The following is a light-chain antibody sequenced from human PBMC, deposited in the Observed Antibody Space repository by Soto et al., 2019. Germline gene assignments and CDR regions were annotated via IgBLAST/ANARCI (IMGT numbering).Light chain of an antibody. CDR2: AVS. V-gene: IGKV3-20*01. CDR1: QSVDSRY. J-gene: IGKJ2*03. Sequence: DIVLTQSPGTLSLSPGERATLSCRASQSVDSRYLAWYQQKPGQAPRLVIHAVSRRATGIPDRFSGSGSGTNFTLNISRLEPEDFAEYYCQQYGSSPRYSFVQGTYLEIK. CDR3: QQYGSSPRYS.